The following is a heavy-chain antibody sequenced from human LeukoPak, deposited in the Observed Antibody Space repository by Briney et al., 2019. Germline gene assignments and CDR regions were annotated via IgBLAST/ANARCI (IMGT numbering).Heavy chain of an antibody. CDR2: ISGSGGST. J-gene: IGHJ3*02. V-gene: IGHV3-23*01. CDR3: ARDPNGDYIGTFDM. Sequence: GGSLRLSCAASEFTFSSYGMTWVRQAPGKGLEWVSSISGSGGSTQYADSVQGRFAISRDNSKNTLYLQMNSLRAEDTAVYFCARDPNGDYIGTFDMWGRGTMVSVSS. D-gene: IGHD4-17*01. CDR1: EFTFSSYG.